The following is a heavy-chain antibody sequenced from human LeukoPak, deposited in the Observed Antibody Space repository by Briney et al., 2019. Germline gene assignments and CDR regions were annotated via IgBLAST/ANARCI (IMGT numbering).Heavy chain of an antibody. J-gene: IGHJ4*02. CDR2: INPNSGGT. D-gene: IGHD6-19*01. V-gene: IGHV1-2*02. Sequence: SLKLSCTASGSTFTGYYMHWVRQAPGQGLEWMGWINPNSGGTNYAQKVQGRVTMTRDTSLSTAYMELSRLRADDTAAYYCGREVGQWLVHIDYWGQGTLVTVSS. CDR3: GREVGQWLVHIDY. CDR1: GSTFTGYY.